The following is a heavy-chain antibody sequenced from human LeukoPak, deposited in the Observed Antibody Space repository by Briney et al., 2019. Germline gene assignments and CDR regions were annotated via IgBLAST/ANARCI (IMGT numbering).Heavy chain of an antibody. V-gene: IGHV3-30-3*01. J-gene: IGHJ4*02. CDR2: ISYDGSNK. CDR3: ARDSELGPYFDY. CDR1: GFTFSSYA. D-gene: IGHD6-13*01. Sequence: PGGSLRLSCAASGFTFSSYAMHWVRQAPGRGLEWVAVISYDGSNKYYADSVKGRFTISRDNSKNTLYLQMNSLRAEDTAVYYCARDSELGPYFDYWGQGTLVTVSS.